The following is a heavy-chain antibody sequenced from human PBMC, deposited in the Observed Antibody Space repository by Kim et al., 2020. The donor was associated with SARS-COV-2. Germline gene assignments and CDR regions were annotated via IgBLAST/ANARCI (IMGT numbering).Heavy chain of an antibody. CDR3: AKEISNWGIFDY. Sequence: GGSLRLSCAASGFTFSSNAMSWVRQAPEKGLEWVSAISGSGGDTYYADSVKGRFTISRDNSKNTVYLQMKSLRVEDTAVYFCAKEISNWGIFDYWGPGTLVTVSS. J-gene: IGHJ4*02. V-gene: IGHV3-23*01. D-gene: IGHD7-27*01. CDR2: ISGSGGDT. CDR1: GFTFSSNA.